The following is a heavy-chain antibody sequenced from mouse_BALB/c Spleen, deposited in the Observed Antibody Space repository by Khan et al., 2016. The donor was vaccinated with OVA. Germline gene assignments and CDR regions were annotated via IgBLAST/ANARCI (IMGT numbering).Heavy chain of an antibody. J-gene: IGHJ2*01. Sequence: EVQLQESGPGLVKPSQSLSLICTVTGYSITSDYAWNWIRQFPGNKLEWMSFISYSGNTNYNPSLKSRISITRDTSKNQFFLHLNSVTTEDTATDYCARVYGGDFDYWGQGTTLTVSS. D-gene: IGHD1-1*01. CDR2: ISYSGNT. CDR1: GYSITSDYA. CDR3: ARVYGGDFDY. V-gene: IGHV3-2*02.